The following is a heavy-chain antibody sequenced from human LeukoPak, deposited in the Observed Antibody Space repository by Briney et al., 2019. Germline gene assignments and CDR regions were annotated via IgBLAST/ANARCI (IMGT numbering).Heavy chain of an antibody. V-gene: IGHV4-30-4*08. D-gene: IGHD2-8*01. CDR1: GGSISSGDYY. CDR3: ARGTIYPHLHSHGYFDY. CDR2: IYYSGST. Sequence: SETLSLTCTVSGGSISSGDYYWSWIRQPPGKGLEWIGYIYYSGSTYYNPSLKSRVTISVDTSKNQFSLKLSSVTAADTAVYYCARGTIYPHLHSHGYFDYWGQGTLVTVSS. J-gene: IGHJ4*02.